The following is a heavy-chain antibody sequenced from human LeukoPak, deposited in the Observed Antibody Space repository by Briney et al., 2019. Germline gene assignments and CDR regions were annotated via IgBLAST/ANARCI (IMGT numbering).Heavy chain of an antibody. V-gene: IGHV1-18*01. J-gene: IGHJ4*02. D-gene: IGHD3-16*02. CDR2: ISPYNGNT. Sequence: ASVKVSCKASVYAFTNYVISWVRQAPGQGLEWIGWISPYNGNTDYAEKLQDRVTMTADTSTSTVYMELQSLRSDDTAVYYCARELPVWRSYRYFGYWGQGTVVTVSS. CDR1: VYAFTNYV. CDR3: ARELPVWRSYRYFGY.